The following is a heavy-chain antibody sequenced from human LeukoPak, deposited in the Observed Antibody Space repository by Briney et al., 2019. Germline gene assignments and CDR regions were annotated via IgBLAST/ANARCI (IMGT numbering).Heavy chain of an antibody. Sequence: GGSLRLSCTASGFTFSSYDMSWVRQAPGKGLEWVSSITTYSSYIHYADSVKGRFTISRDNAKNTLYLQMNSLRAEDTAVYYCARDPRLGAFDIWGQGTMVTVSS. CDR2: ITTYSSYI. CDR1: GFTFSSYD. J-gene: IGHJ3*02. V-gene: IGHV3-21*01. D-gene: IGHD6-19*01. CDR3: ARDPRLGAFDI.